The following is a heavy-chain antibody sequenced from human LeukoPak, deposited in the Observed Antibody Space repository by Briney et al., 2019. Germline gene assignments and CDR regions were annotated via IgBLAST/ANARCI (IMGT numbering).Heavy chain of an antibody. Sequence: SETLSLTCAVSGASITSYYWTWIRQPPGKGLEWIGYIYYSGSTNYNPSLKSRVTISVDTSKNQFSLKLSPVTAADTAVYYCARLHDGYRYGADYWGRGTLVTAS. J-gene: IGHJ4*02. CDR2: IYYSGST. CDR3: ARLHDGYRYGADY. CDR1: GASITSYY. D-gene: IGHD5-18*01. V-gene: IGHV4-59*08.